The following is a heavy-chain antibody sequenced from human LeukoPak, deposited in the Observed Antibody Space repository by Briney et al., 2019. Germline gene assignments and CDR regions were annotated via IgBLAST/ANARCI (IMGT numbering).Heavy chain of an antibody. V-gene: IGHV1-45*02. D-gene: IGHD3-10*01. CDR2: ITPLNGNT. CDR3: ATSLDRGGFDY. CDR1: GYTSTYRY. J-gene: IGHJ4*02. Sequence: GASVKVSCKASGYTSTYRYLHWVRQAPGQALEWLGWITPLNGNTNYAQKFQDRVTITRDRSMSTAYMELSSLRSEDTAMYYCATSLDRGGFDYWGQGTLVTVSS.